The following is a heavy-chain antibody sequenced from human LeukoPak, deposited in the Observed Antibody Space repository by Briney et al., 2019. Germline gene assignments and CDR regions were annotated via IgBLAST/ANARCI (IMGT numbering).Heavy chain of an antibody. V-gene: IGHV4-34*01. CDR2: FYHSGST. CDR1: GPSFSVYY. CDR3: AGIAVAGEFFDY. D-gene: IGHD6-19*01. J-gene: IGHJ4*02. Sequence: SETLSLTCAVYGPSFSVYYWSWTRQPPGKGLEWIGSFYHSGSTNYNPSLKRPVTISGDTSKNHFSLKLSSVTAADTAVYYCAGIAVAGEFFDYWGQGTLVTVSS.